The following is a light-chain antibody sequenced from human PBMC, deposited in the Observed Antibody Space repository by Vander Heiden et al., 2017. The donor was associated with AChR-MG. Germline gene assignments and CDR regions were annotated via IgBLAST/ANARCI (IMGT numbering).Light chain of an antibody. J-gene: IGKJ2*01. CDR2: GAS. V-gene: IGKV3-20*01. Sequence: EIVLTQSPGTLSLSPGERATLSCRASQSVSSSYLAWYQQKPGQAPRLLIYGASSRATGIPDRFSGSGSGTDFTLTISRLEPEDFAVYYCQQYGSSPPMHVYTFGQGTKLEIK. CDR1: QSVSSSY. CDR3: QQYGSSPPMHVYT.